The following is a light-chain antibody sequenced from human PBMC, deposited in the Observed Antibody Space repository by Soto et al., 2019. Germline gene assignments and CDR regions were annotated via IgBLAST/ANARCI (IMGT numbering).Light chain of an antibody. Sequence: EIVLTQSPATLSLSPGERATLSCRASQSVRSYLAWYQQKPGQAPRLLIYDASNRTTGIKARFSGSGSGTDFTLTISRLEPEDFAVYYCQQRSNWLTFGGGTKVEIK. V-gene: IGKV3-11*01. J-gene: IGKJ4*01. CDR2: DAS. CDR1: QSVRSY. CDR3: QQRSNWLT.